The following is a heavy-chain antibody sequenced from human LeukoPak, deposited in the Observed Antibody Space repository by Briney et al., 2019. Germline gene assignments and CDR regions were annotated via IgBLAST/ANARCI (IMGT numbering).Heavy chain of an antibody. D-gene: IGHD3-10*01. CDR1: GFTFSSYW. CDR3: ARGSYGSGSSAPFDY. V-gene: IGHV3-74*01. J-gene: IGHJ4*02. Sequence: PGGSLRLSCAASGFTFSSYWMHWVRQAPGKGLVWVSRINSDGSSTSYADSVKGRFTISRDNAKNTLYLQMNSLRAEDTAVYYCARGSYGSGSSAPFDYWGQGTLVTVSS. CDR2: INSDGSST.